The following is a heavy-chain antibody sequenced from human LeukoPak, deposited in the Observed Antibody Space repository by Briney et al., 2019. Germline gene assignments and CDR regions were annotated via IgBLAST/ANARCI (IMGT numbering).Heavy chain of an antibody. V-gene: IGHV3-30*04. J-gene: IGHJ4*02. CDR1: GFTFSSYA. CDR2: ISYDGSNK. CDR3: ARDSFDY. Sequence: GGSRRLSCAASGFTFSSYAMHWVRQAPGKGLEWVAVISYDGSNKYYADSVKGRFTISRDNSKNTLYLQMNSLRAEDTAVYYCARDSFDYWGQGTLVTVSS.